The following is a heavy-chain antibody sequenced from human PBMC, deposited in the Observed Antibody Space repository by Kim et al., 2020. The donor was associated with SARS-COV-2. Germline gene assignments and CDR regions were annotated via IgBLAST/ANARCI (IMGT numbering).Heavy chain of an antibody. V-gene: IGHV3-73*01. CDR3: TRRMAAGMDV. D-gene: IGHD6-25*01. J-gene: IGHJ6*02. Sequence: GYTASVKGRFTISKDESKTTAYLQMNSLTTEDAAVYYCTRRMAAGMDVWGQGTTVTVSS.